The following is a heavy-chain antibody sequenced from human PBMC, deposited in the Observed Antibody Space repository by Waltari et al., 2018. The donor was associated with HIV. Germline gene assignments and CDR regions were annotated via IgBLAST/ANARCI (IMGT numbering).Heavy chain of an antibody. J-gene: IGHJ3*02. Sequence: EMWFVESGGGLVQPGGFLRLSCSASAFQFRNYWMIWFRQVPGKGLEWLANIKEDGSEKNYVDSLRGRFTISRDNARNTLYLQMNSLSLEDTAMYYCARGPDDCEKGVCYAFDIWGQGTMVTVSS. V-gene: IGHV3-7*03. CDR2: IKEDGSEK. CDR3: ARGPDDCEKGVCYAFDI. D-gene: IGHD2-8*01. CDR1: AFQFRNYW.